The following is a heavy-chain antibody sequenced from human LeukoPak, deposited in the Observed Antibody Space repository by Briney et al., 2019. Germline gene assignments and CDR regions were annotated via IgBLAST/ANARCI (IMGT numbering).Heavy chain of an antibody. J-gene: IGHJ2*01. CDR3: ARPSTTPEGYWYFDL. V-gene: IGHV4-59*01. Sequence: SETLSLTCTVSSRSISRYYSSWIRHPPQKGLEWIAYIHHSGSTKYNTSRKSRVTISLDTSNNQFSLILRSVTAADTAIYYCARPSTTPEGYWYFDLWGRGTLVSVSS. CDR1: SRSISRYY. CDR2: IHHSGST. D-gene: IGHD4-11*01.